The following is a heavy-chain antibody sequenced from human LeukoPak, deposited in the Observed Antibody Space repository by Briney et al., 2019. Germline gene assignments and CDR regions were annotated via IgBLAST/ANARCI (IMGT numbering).Heavy chain of an antibody. D-gene: IGHD2-8*01. V-gene: IGHV1-2*02. J-gene: IGHJ4*02. CDR3: STEDKYCTTPECGVY. CDR1: GYTLTDYY. Sequence: ASVKVSCKASGYTLTDYYIHWVRQAPGQDLEWMGFIIPHSGGTSYEQRFQGRVTMTRDMSIGTFYMELSSLRSDDTAVYYCSTEDKYCTTPECGVYWGQGTLVTVSS. CDR2: IIPHSGGT.